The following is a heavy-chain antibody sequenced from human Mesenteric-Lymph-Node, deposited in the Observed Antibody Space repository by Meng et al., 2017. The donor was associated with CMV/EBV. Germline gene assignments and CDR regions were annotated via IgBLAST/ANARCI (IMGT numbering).Heavy chain of an antibody. D-gene: IGHD5-12*01. Sequence: KVSSKASGYRLTSYGMNWVRQDPGQGLEWMGWINTITGNPTYAQTLRGRIVFSLDASVKTAYLQFSSLKTEDTAVYYCARVVDSGHLDWGQGTLVTVSS. V-gene: IGHV7-4-1*02. CDR1: GYRLTSYG. CDR3: ARVVDSGHLD. CDR2: INTITGNP. J-gene: IGHJ4*02.